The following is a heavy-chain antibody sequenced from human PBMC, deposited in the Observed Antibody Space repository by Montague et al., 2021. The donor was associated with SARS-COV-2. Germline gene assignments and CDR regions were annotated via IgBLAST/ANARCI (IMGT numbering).Heavy chain of an antibody. Sequence: SETLSLTCTVSGVSVSNAYYHWSWIRQPPGKGLEWIGFMDYGGSPNYSPSLHSRVSISLDTSKNQLSLRLNSATAADTAVYFCATYRQEGLGRGYWGQGTLVTVSS. V-gene: IGHV4-61*01. CDR3: ATYRQEGLGRGY. CDR1: GVSVSNAYYH. CDR2: MDYGGSP. J-gene: IGHJ4*02. D-gene: IGHD3-10*01.